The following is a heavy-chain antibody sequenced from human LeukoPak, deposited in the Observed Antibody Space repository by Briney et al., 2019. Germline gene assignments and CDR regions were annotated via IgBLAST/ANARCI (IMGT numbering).Heavy chain of an antibody. CDR3: AREVLQFSEWTIGDNWFDP. J-gene: IGHJ5*02. CDR1: GYTFTSYG. D-gene: IGHD3-3*01. Sequence: GASVKVSCKASGYTFTSYGISWVRQAPGQGLEWMGWISAYNGNTNYAQKFQGRVTMTTDTSTSTAYMELRSLRSDDTAVYYCAREVLQFSEWTIGDNWFDPWGQGTLVTVSS. CDR2: ISAYNGNT. V-gene: IGHV1-18*01.